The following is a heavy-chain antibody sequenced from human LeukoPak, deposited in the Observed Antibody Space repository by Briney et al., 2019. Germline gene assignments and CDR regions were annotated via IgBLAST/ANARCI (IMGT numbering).Heavy chain of an antibody. CDR2: ISTGGNTV. CDR3: ARDVAAAASHLDY. Sequence: GGSLRLSCAASGFTFSSYEMNWVRKAPGKGLEWVSYISTGGNTVYYADSVKGRFTISRDNTKNSLYLQMDSLRAEDTGLYYCARDVAAAASHLDYWGQGTLVTVSS. CDR1: GFTFSSYE. D-gene: IGHD2-15*01. V-gene: IGHV3-48*03. J-gene: IGHJ4*02.